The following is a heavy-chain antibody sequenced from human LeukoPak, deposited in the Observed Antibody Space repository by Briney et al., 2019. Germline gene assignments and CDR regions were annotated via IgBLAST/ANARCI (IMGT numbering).Heavy chain of an antibody. Sequence: GSLRLSCAASGFTFSDYYMSWIRQAPGKGLEWVSYISSSGSTIYYAGSVKGRFTISRDNAKNSLYLQMNSLRAEDTAVYYCAREQHYSSGLDYWGQGTLVTVSS. V-gene: IGHV3-11*01. CDR1: GFTFSDYY. CDR3: AREQHYSSGLDY. CDR2: ISSSGSTI. D-gene: IGHD6-19*01. J-gene: IGHJ4*02.